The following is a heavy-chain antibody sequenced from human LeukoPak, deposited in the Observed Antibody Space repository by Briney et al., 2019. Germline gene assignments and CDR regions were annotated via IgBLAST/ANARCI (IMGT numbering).Heavy chain of an antibody. D-gene: IGHD3-3*01. CDR2: IYTSGST. V-gene: IGHV4-61*02. CDR1: GGSISSGSYY. CDR3: ARELRFLEWLLNDY. J-gene: IGHJ4*02. Sequence: SQTLSLTCTVSGGSISSGSYYWSWIRQPAGKGLEWIGRIYTSGSTNYNPSLKSRVTMSVDTSKNQFSLKLSSVTAADTAVYYCARELRFLEWLLNDYWGQGTLVTVSS.